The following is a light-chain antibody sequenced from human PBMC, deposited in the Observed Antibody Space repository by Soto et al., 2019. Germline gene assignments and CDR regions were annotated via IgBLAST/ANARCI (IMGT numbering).Light chain of an antibody. J-gene: IGLJ1*01. Sequence: QSVLTQPASVSGSPGQSITISCTGTSSYVGGYNYVSWYQQHPGKAPKVMIYEVSNRPSGVSNRFSGSKSGNTASLTISGLQAEDEADYYCSSYTSSSTLVFGTGTKVTVL. CDR2: EVS. CDR3: SSYTSSSTLV. V-gene: IGLV2-14*01. CDR1: SSYVGGYNY.